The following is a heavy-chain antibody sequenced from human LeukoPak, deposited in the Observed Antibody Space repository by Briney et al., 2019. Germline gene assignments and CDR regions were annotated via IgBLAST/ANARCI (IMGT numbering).Heavy chain of an antibody. CDR1: GFTFSSYW. J-gene: IGHJ4*02. V-gene: IGHV3-7*01. CDR2: IKQDGSEK. D-gene: IGHD3-10*01. Sequence: GGSLRLSCAASGFTFSSYWMSWVRQAPGKGLEWVANIKQDGSEKYYVDSVKGRFTISRDNSKNTLYLQMNSLRADDTAVYYCAEVIRLGLLWFGELSNFDYWGQGTLVTVSS. CDR3: AEVIRLGLLWFGELSNFDY.